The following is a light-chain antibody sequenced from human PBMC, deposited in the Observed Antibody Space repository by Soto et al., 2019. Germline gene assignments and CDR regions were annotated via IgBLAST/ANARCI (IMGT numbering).Light chain of an antibody. CDR3: LQDYDYPRT. CDR2: AAS. V-gene: IGKV1-6*01. J-gene: IGKJ1*01. CDR1: QGIRTE. Sequence: TQMTQSPSSLSASVGDRVTIACRASQGIRTELGWYQQKAGEAPKLLIYAASTLQSGVPPRFSGSGSGTDFTLTISSLQPEDFATYYCLQDYDYPRTFGQGTKVEMK.